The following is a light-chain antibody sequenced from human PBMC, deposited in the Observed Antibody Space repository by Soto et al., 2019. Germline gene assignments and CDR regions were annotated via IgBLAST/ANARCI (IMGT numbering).Light chain of an antibody. CDR2: EVS. Sequence: QSALTQPLSASGSPVQSVTISCTGTSSDVGGYNYVSWYQQHPGKAPKLMIYEVSKRPSGVPVRFSGSKSGNTASLTVSGLQAEDEADYYCSSYAGSNNHVFGTGTKVTVL. CDR3: SSYAGSNNHV. CDR1: SSDVGGYNY. J-gene: IGLJ1*01. V-gene: IGLV2-8*01.